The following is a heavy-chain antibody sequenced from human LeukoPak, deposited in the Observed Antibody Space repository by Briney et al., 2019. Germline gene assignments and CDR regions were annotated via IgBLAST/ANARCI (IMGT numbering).Heavy chain of an antibody. J-gene: IGHJ4*01. Sequence: GGSLRLSCAASGFIYSHYGMHWVRQAPGKGLEWVAVIWSDGSNRSYAGSVKGRFTISRDNSQNTLFLQMNSLRAEDTAMYYCARDAQRGFDYSNSLEYWGHGTLVTVSS. CDR3: ARDAQRGFDYSNSLEY. D-gene: IGHD4-11*01. CDR1: GFIYSHYG. CDR2: IWSDGSNR. V-gene: IGHV3-33*01.